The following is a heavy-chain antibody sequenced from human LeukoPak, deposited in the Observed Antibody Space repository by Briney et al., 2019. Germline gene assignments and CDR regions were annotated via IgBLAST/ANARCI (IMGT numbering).Heavy chain of an antibody. CDR1: GDSFSSVTDY. D-gene: IGHD3-10*01. CDR2: GDYSGGT. V-gene: IGHV4-39*07. Sequence: SETLSLTCTVSGDSFSSVTDYWAWIRQPPGKGLEWIASGDYSGGTYYNPSLESRVTISVDTSKNQFSLRLSSVTAADTAVYYCARTRQGSNTFDLWGQGTMVTVSS. J-gene: IGHJ3*01. CDR3: ARTRQGSNTFDL.